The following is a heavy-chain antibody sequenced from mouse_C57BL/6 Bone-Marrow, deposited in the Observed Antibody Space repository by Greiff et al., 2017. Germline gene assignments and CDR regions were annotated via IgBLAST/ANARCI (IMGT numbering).Heavy chain of an antibody. J-gene: IGHJ1*03. CDR2: IDPETGGT. CDR1: GYTFTDYE. Sequence: QVQLKQSGAELVRPGASVTLSCKASGYTFTDYEMHWVKQTPVHGLEWIGAIDPETGGTAYNQKFKGKAILTADKSSSTAYMGLLSLTSEASAVYDCTRRGYLDVWGTGTTVTVSS. CDR3: TRRGYLDV. V-gene: IGHV1-15*01.